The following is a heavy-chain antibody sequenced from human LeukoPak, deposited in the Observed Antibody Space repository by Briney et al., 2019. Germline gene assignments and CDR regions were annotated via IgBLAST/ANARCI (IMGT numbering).Heavy chain of an antibody. J-gene: IGHJ5*02. CDR3: ATYTEDYSGPAFAP. V-gene: IGHV4-39*07. CDR2: IHYSGNT. CDR1: GGSISSSIHH. D-gene: IGHD3-16*01. Sequence: SETLSLTCTVSGGSISSSIHHWGWVRQSPRKGLEWIGTIHYSGNTYYNPSLRSRLTISLDTSNNQFSLKLSSVTAADTAVYYCATYTEDYSGPAFAPWGQGTLVIVSS.